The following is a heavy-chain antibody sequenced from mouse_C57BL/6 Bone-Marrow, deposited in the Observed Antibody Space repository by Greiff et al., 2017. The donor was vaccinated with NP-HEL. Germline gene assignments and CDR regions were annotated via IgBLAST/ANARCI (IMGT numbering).Heavy chain of an antibody. CDR2: IHPSDSDT. CDR3: AIEGDYYGWYFDV. J-gene: IGHJ1*03. D-gene: IGHD1-1*01. Sequence: QVQLKQPGAELVKPGASVKVSCKASGYTFTSYWMHWVKQRPGQGLEWIGRIHPSDSDTNYNQKFKGKATLTVDKSSSTAYMQLSSLTSEDSAVYYCAIEGDYYGWYFDVWGTGTTVTVSS. V-gene: IGHV1-74*01. CDR1: GYTFTSYW.